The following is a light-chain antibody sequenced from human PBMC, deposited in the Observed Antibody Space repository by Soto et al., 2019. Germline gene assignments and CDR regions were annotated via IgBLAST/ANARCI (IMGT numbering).Light chain of an antibody. CDR2: LNSDGSH. CDR1: SGHSTYA. V-gene: IGLV4-69*01. Sequence: QPVLTQSPSASASLGASVTLTCTLSSGHSTYAIAWHQQQPEKGPRYLMKLNSDGSHSKGDGIPDRFSGSTSGAERYLTISSLQSEDEADYYCQTWGAGISVVFGGGTKLTVL. J-gene: IGLJ2*01. CDR3: QTWGAGISVV.